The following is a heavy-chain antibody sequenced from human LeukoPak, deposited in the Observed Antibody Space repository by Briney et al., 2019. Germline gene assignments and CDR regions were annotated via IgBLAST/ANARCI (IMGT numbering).Heavy chain of an antibody. J-gene: IGHJ4*02. D-gene: IGHD2-15*01. CDR1: GYTFTSYG. CDR2: ISAYNGNT. V-gene: IGHV1-18*01. CDR3: ARWYCSGGSCYSPFDY. Sequence: GASVKVSCKASGYTFTSYGISWVRQAPGQGLEWMGWISAYNGNTNYAQKLQGRVTMTTDTSTSTAYMELRSLRSDDTAVYYCARWYCSGGSCYSPFDYWGQGTLVTVSS.